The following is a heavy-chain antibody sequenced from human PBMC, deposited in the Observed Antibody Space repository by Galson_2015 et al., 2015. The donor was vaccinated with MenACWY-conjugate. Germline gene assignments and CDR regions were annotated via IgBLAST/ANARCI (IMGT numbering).Heavy chain of an antibody. CDR1: GFTFSTYW. CDR3: ATAGSYRFDY. Sequence: SLRLSCAPSGFTFSTYWMHWVRQAPGKGLEWVSRTDPDGSTTDYAESMKGRFAISRDNAKNTLFLQIHSLRVEDTAVYYCATAGSYRFDYWGQGALVTVSS. V-gene: IGHV3-74*01. CDR2: TDPDGSTT. D-gene: IGHD1-26*01. J-gene: IGHJ4*02.